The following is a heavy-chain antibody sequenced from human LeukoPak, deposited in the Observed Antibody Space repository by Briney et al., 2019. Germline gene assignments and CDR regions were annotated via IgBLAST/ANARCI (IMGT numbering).Heavy chain of an antibody. V-gene: IGHV3-53*01. D-gene: IGHD3-9*01. CDR2: IYNGGST. CDR1: GFTVSSNY. J-gene: IGHJ3*02. Sequence: GGSLRLSCAASGFTVSSNYMSWVRQAPGEGLEWVSVIYNGGSTHYADSVKGRFTFSRDNSKNTLYLQMNSLRAEDTAVYYCARVIVTGYYDAFDIWGQGTMVTVSS. CDR3: ARVIVTGYYDAFDI.